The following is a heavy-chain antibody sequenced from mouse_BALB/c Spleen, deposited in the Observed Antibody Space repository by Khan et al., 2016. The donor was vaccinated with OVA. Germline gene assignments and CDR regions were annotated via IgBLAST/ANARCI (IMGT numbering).Heavy chain of an antibody. CDR2: ISYGGST. D-gene: IGHD1-1*01. V-gene: IGHV3-2*02. CDR3: ARKNYYGYAMDY. Sequence: DVKLQESGPGLVKPSQSLSLTCTVTGYSITSDYAWDWIRQFPGNKLEWMGYISYGGSTSYNPSLKSRISLTRYTSKNQFFLQLNSVTTEDTATYYCARKNYYGYAMDYWGQGTSVTVSS. CDR1: GYSITSDYA. J-gene: IGHJ4*01.